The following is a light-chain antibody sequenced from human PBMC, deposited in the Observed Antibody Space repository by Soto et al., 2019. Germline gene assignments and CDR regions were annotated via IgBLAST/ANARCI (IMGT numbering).Light chain of an antibody. CDR2: DVS. CDR1: SSDVGGYNY. Sequence: QSALTQPASVSGSPGQSIAISCTGASSDVGGYNYVSWYQQHPGKAPKLMIYDVSNRPSGVSDRFSGSKSGNTASLTISGLQPEDEADYYCSSYRTSSTAVLFGGGTKLTVL. V-gene: IGLV2-14*01. CDR3: SSYRTSSTAVL. J-gene: IGLJ2*01.